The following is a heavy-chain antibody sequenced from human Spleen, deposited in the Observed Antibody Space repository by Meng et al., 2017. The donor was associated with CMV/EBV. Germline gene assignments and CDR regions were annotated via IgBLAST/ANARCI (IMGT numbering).Heavy chain of an antibody. Sequence: IFSDHYMTWIRQAPGKGLEWVSYISSSGTTIYYADSVRGRFTTSRDNIKNSLYLQMNSLRAEDTAVYYCARDRRHYDESSGYGSLDYWGQGSLVTVSS. J-gene: IGHJ4*02. CDR2: ISSSGTTI. D-gene: IGHD3-22*01. CDR3: ARDRRHYDESSGYGSLDY. CDR1: IFSDHY. V-gene: IGHV3-11*04.